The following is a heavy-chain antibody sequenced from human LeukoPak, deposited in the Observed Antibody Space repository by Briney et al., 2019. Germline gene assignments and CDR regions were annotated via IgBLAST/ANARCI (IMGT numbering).Heavy chain of an antibody. J-gene: IGHJ4*02. CDR2: IIPIFGTA. Sequence: AASVKVSCKASGYTFTSYDISWVRQAPGQGLEWMGGIIPIFGTANYAQKFQGRVTITTDESTSTAYMELSSLRSEDTAVYYCARRGGYDSSGHYFGYWGQGTLVTVSS. CDR3: ARRGGYDSSGHYFGY. CDR1: GYTFTSYD. D-gene: IGHD3-22*01. V-gene: IGHV1-69*05.